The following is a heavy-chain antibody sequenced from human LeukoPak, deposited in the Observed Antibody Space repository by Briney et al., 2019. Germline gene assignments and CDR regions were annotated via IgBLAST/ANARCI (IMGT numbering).Heavy chain of an antibody. D-gene: IGHD4-17*01. Sequence: SGGSLRLSCAASGFTFSSYGMHWVRQAPGKGLEWVAVISYDGSNKYYADSVRGRFTISRDNSKNTLYLQMNSLRAEDTAVYYCAILGVTTSDYWGQGTLVTVSS. CDR1: GFTFSSYG. J-gene: IGHJ4*02. CDR3: AILGVTTSDY. CDR2: ISYDGSNK. V-gene: IGHV3-30*03.